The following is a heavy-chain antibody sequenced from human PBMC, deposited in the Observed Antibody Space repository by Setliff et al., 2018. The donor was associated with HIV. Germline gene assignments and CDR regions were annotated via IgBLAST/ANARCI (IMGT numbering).Heavy chain of an antibody. CDR1: GDAFTDYY. CDR3: ARRVPPIPSGDLDY. J-gene: IGHJ4*02. D-gene: IGHD4-17*01. Sequence: ASVKVSCKASGDAFTDYYIHWVRQAPGQGLECMGWINRNSGGTNYAQKFQGRVTMTSDTSISTASMDLSRLRSDDTAVYYCARRVPPIPSGDLDYWGQGTLVTVSS. V-gene: IGHV1-2*02. CDR2: INRNSGGT.